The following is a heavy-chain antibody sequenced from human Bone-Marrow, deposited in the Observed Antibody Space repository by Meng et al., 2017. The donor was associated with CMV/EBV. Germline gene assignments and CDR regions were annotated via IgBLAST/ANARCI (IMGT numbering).Heavy chain of an antibody. D-gene: IGHD2-21*02. CDR3: ARGGLRFLLEHFDH. CDR2: ISYDGSNK. V-gene: IGHV3-30-3*01. Sequence: GGSLRLSCAASGFTFSSYAMHWVRQAPGKGLEWVAVISYDGSNKYYADSVKGRFTISRDNSKNTLYLQMNSLRAEDTAVYYCARGGLRFLLEHFDHWGQGTLVTVSS. J-gene: IGHJ4*01. CDR1: GFTFSSYA.